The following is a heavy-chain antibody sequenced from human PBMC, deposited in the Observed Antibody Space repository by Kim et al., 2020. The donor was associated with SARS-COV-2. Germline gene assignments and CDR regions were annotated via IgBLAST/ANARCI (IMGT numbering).Heavy chain of an antibody. J-gene: IGHJ3*02. CDR2: ISADGTGT. CDR3: AKGFDVASRSGRWLDS. CDR1: GFTFSIYG. V-gene: IGHV3-23*01. D-gene: IGHD3-10*01. Sequence: GGSLRLSCATSGFTFSIYGLTWVRQAPQKGLEWVSAISADGTGTYCADSVKGRFTISRDTSKNTLSLLMNSLRVEDTAVYFCAKGFDVASRSGRWLDSWGQGALVTVSS.